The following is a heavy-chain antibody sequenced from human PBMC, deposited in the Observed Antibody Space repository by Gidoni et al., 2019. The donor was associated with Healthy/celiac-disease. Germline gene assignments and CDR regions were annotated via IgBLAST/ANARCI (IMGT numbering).Heavy chain of an antibody. Sequence: EVQLVESGGGLVQPGGSLRLSCAASGFTFSSYWMSWVRQAPGKGLEWVAKIKQDGSEKYYVDSVKGRFTISRDNAKNSLYLQMNSLRAEDTAVYYCARGGDYDSSGFEFDYWGQGTLVTVSS. CDR2: IKQDGSEK. CDR1: GFTFSSYW. D-gene: IGHD3-22*01. CDR3: ARGGDYDSSGFEFDY. J-gene: IGHJ4*02. V-gene: IGHV3-7*04.